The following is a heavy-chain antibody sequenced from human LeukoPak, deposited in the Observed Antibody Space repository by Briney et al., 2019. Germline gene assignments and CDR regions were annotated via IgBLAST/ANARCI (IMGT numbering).Heavy chain of an antibody. CDR2: IYYSGSA. CDR1: GGSIRGDY. Sequence: PSETLSLTCTVSGGSIRGDYWSWIRQPPGKGLEDIGYIYYSGSANYNPSLKSRVTISVDMSKNQFSLKLSSVTAADTAVYYCARGQSLLDYWGQGTLVTVSS. CDR3: ARGQSLLDY. V-gene: IGHV4-59*01. J-gene: IGHJ4*02.